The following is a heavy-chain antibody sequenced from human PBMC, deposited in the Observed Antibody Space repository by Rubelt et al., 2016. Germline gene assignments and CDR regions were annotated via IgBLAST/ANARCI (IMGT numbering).Heavy chain of an antibody. D-gene: IGHD6-6*01. CDR3: ARDRIRIAARQGWYFDL. CDR1: GSTFTSYG. CDR2: IRAYHGNT. J-gene: IGHJ2*01. V-gene: IGHV1-18*01. Sequence: QVQLVQSGAAVKKPGASVTVSCKASGSTFTSYGISWVRQAPGQGLEWMGWIRAYHGNTNYAQKLQVRVTMTTETSTRTAYMELRSLRSDDTAVYYCARDRIRIAARQGWYFDLWGRGTLVTVSS.